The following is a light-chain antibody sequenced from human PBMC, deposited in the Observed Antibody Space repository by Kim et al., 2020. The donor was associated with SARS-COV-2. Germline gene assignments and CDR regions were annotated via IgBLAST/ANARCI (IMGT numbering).Light chain of an antibody. Sequence: QPVLTQPPSVSGAPGQRVTISCTGSSSNIGAGYDVHWYQQLPGTAPKLLIYDNSNRPSGVPDRFSGSKSGTSASLAITGLQAEDEADYYCQSSDSSLSGSWVFGGGTQLTVL. V-gene: IGLV1-40*01. CDR1: SSNIGAGYD. CDR3: QSSDSSLSGSWV. CDR2: DNS. J-gene: IGLJ3*02.